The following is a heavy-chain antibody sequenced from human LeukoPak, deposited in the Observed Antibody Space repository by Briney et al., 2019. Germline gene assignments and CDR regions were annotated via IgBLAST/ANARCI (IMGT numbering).Heavy chain of an antibody. CDR2: IRSSGSTI. Sequence: GGSLRLSCAASGFTFGSYEMNWVRQAPGKGLEWVSFIRSSGSTIYYADSVKGRFTISRDNAKNSLYLQMNSLRAEDTAVYYCARDRLLTTPSYNFDYWGQGTLVTVSS. J-gene: IGHJ4*02. D-gene: IGHD3-22*01. V-gene: IGHV3-48*03. CDR1: GFTFGSYE. CDR3: ARDRLLTTPSYNFDY.